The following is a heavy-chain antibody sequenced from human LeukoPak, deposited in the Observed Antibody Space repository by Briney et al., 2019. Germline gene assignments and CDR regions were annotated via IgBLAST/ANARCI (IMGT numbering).Heavy chain of an antibody. CDR3: AREEDYYDSSGYYSNL. Sequence: SSETLSLTCAVYGRSFSGYYWSWIRQPPGKGLEWIGEINHSGSTNYNPSLKSRVTISVDTSKNQFSLKLSSVTAADTAVYYCAREEDYYDSSGYYSNLWGQGTLVTVSS. CDR1: GRSFSGYY. CDR2: INHSGST. V-gene: IGHV4-34*01. D-gene: IGHD3-22*01. J-gene: IGHJ5*02.